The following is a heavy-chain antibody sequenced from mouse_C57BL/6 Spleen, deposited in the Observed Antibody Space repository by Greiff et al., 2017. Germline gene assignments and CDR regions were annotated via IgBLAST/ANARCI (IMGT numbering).Heavy chain of an antibody. V-gene: IGHV1-69*01. CDR3: ARGGYYGSSYYFDY. Sequence: VQLQQSGAELVMPGASVKLSCKASGYTFTSYWMHWVKQRPGQGLEWIGEIDPSDSYTNYNQKFKGKSTLTVDKSSSTAYMQLSSLTSEDSAVYYCARGGYYGSSYYFDYWGQGTTLTVS. CDR1: GYTFTSYW. CDR2: IDPSDSYT. J-gene: IGHJ2*01. D-gene: IGHD1-1*01.